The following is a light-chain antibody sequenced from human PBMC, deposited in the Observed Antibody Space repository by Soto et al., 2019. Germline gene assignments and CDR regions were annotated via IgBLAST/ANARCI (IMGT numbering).Light chain of an antibody. V-gene: IGKV2-24*01. CDR2: QVS. Sequence: DVVLTQTPLSSPVTLGQPASISCRSSQSLVYSDGNTYLSWLQQRPGQPPRLLIYQVSNRFSGVPDRFSGSGAATDFTLRISRVEAEDVGVYYCMQFAVFPRTFGQGTRLEIK. J-gene: IGKJ1*01. CDR3: MQFAVFPRT. CDR1: QSLVYSDGNTY.